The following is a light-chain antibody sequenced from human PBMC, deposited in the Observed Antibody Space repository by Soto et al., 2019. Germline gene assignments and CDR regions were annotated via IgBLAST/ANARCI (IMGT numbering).Light chain of an antibody. V-gene: IGLV1-44*01. Sequence: VLTQPPSASGTPGQRVTISCSGSSSNIGSNTVNWYQQLPGTAPKLLIYSNNQRPSGVPDRFSGSKSGTSASLAISGLQSEDEADYYCAAWDDSLNGYWVFGGGTKLTVL. CDR3: AAWDDSLNGYWV. CDR2: SNN. J-gene: IGLJ3*02. CDR1: SSNIGSNT.